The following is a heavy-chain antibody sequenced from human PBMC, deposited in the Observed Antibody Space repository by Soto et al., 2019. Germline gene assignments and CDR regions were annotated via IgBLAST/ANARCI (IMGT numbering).Heavy chain of an antibody. CDR1: GDTFNRYA. Sequence: QVQLEQSGAEVKTLGSSVKVSCKASGDTFNRYAISWVRQAPGQGLEWMGGIIPVFGTANYAPQFQDRVAITAYDATTTAYMELTILKSEDTAVCFCARGGRFLEWLSFDHWGQGTLVTVSS. CDR3: ARGGRFLEWLSFDH. J-gene: IGHJ4*02. CDR2: IIPVFGTA. D-gene: IGHD3-3*01. V-gene: IGHV1-69*13.